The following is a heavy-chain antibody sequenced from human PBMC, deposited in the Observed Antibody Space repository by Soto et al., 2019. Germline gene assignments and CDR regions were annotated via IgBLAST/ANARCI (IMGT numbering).Heavy chain of an antibody. D-gene: IGHD1-26*01. V-gene: IGHV3-21*01. CDR1: GFTFSSYS. J-gene: IGHJ4*02. Sequence: GGSLRLSCAASGFTFSSYSMNWVRQAPGKGLEWVSSISSSSYIYYADSVKGRFTISRDNAKNSLYLQMNSLRAEDTAVYYCARDDIGLGLDYWGLGILVTVSS. CDR2: ISSSSYI. CDR3: ARDDIGLGLDY.